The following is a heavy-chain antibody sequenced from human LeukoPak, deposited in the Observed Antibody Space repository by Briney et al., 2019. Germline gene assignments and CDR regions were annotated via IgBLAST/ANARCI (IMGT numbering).Heavy chain of an antibody. D-gene: IGHD6-13*01. CDR2: IYHSGTT. V-gene: IGHV4-39*07. Sequence: PSETLSLTCTVSGGSISSIGYYWGWVRQPPGKGLEWIGEIYHSGTTNYNPSLKSRVTISVDKSKNQFSLKLTSVTAADTAVYYCARDVRAAAGTFDYWGQGTLVTVSS. CDR1: GGSISSIGYY. J-gene: IGHJ4*02. CDR3: ARDVRAAAGTFDY.